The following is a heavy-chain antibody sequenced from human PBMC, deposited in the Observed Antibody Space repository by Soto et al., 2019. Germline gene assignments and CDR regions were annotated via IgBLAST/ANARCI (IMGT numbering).Heavy chain of an antibody. CDR1: GGSISSSSYY. Sequence: QLQLQESGPGLVKPSETLSLTCTVSGGSISSSSYYWGWIRQPPGKGLEWIGSIYYSGSTYYNPPLKSRATISVATSKNQFSLKLSSVTAADTAVYYCARHTPAISISDHWGQGTLVTVSS. D-gene: IGHD2-15*01. CDR3: ARHTPAISISDH. J-gene: IGHJ4*02. CDR2: IYYSGST. V-gene: IGHV4-39*01.